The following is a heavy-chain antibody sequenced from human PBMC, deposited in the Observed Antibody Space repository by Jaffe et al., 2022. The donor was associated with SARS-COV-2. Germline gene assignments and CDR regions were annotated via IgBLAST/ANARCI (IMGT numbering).Heavy chain of an antibody. CDR1: GFTFSSYS. V-gene: IGHV3-48*02. D-gene: IGHD6-13*01. CDR3: ARAPIAAAGTGYGMDV. CDR2: ISSSSSTI. J-gene: IGHJ6*02. Sequence: EVQLVESGGGLVQPGGSLRLSCAASGFTFSSYSMNWVRQAPGKGLEWVSYISSSSSTIYYADSVKGRFTISRDNAKNSLYLQMNSLRDEDTAVYYCARAPIAAAGTGYGMDVWGQGTTVTVSS.